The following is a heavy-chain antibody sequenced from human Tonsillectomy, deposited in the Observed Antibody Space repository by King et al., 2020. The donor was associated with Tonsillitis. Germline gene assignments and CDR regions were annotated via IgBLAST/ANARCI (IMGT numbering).Heavy chain of an antibody. CDR3: ARGLEMNTVNGGWYFDL. Sequence: VQLVESGGGVVQPGRSLRLSCAASGFTFSSFGMHWVRQAPGKGLEWVAVILHDGSNEYYADSVRGRFTISRDISKNTLYLQMNSLRAEDTAVYHCARGLEMNTVNGGWYFDLWGRGALVTVSS. CDR2: ILHDGSNE. J-gene: IGHJ2*01. D-gene: IGHD5-24*01. V-gene: IGHV3-30*03. CDR1: GFTFSSFG.